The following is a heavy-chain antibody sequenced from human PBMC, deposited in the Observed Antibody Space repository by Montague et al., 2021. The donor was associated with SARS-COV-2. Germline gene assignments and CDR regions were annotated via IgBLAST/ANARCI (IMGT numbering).Heavy chain of an antibody. CDR3: AGVISAVAGANFYFDY. CDR2: SDHSGIT. J-gene: IGHJ4*02. D-gene: IGHD4/OR15-4a*01. V-gene: IGHV4-38-2*02. Sequence: SETLSLTCTVSGGSISSGSYWGWIRQPPGQGLEWIGTSDHSGITYYSPSLKSRVTISLDTSKNQFSLHLDSVTASDTAMYYCAGVISAVAGANFYFDYWGQGTLVTVSS. CDR1: GGSISSGSY.